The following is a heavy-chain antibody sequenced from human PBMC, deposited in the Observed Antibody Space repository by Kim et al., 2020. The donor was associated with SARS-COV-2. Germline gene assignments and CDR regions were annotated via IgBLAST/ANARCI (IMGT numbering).Heavy chain of an antibody. CDR2: ISGSGGST. CDR3: AKKVPAARMWGGYVMDV. Sequence: GGSLRLSCAASGFTFRSYAMSWVRQAPGKGLEWVSAISGSGGSTYYADSVKGRFTISRDNSKNTLYLQMNSLRAEDTAVYYCAKKVPAARMWGGYVMDVWGQGTTVTVSS. D-gene: IGHD2-2*01. J-gene: IGHJ6*02. CDR1: GFTFRSYA. V-gene: IGHV3-23*01.